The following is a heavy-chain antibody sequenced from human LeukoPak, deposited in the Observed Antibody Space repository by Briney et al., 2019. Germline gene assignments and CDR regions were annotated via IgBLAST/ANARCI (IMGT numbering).Heavy chain of an antibody. V-gene: IGHV3-66*01. D-gene: IGHD5-24*01. J-gene: IGHJ3*02. CDR2: IYSGGST. CDR1: GFTVSSNY. Sequence: GGSLRLSCAASGFTVSSNYMNWVGQAPGKGLEWVSIIYSGGSTYYADSVKGRFTISRDSSKNTLYLQMNSLRAEDTAVYYCARGGRDGYNWNYAFDIWGQGTMVTVSS. CDR3: ARGGRDGYNWNYAFDI.